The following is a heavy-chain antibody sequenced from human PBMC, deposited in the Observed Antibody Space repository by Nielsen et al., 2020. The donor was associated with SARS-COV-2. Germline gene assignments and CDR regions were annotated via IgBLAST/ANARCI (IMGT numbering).Heavy chain of an antibody. J-gene: IGHJ4*02. V-gene: IGHV1-8*01. CDR2: MNPNSGNT. CDR1: GYTFTSYD. Sequence: ASVKVSCKASGYTFTSYDINWVRQATGQGLEWMGWMNPNSGNTGYAQKFQGRVTMTRDTSTSTVYMELSSLRSEDTAVYYCARLDAAADEFDSWGQGTLVTVSS. D-gene: IGHD6-25*01. CDR3: ARLDAAADEFDS.